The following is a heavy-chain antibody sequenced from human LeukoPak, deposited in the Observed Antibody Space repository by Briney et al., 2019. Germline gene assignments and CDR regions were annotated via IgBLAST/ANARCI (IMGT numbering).Heavy chain of an antibody. J-gene: IGHJ3*01. CDR3: ARRSLRGAFDV. Sequence: GGSLRLSCATSGFTFNIYHMSWVRQAPGTGLEWLSSISTSSSYIYYVDSVRGRFTISRDNAKSSLFLQMDSLTAEDTAIYYCARRSLRGAFDVWGQGTLVTVSS. V-gene: IGHV3-21*04. CDR2: ISTSSSYI. CDR1: GFTFNIYH.